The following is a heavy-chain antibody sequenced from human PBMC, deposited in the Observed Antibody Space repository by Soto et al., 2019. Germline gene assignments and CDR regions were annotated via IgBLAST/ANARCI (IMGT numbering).Heavy chain of an antibody. CDR3: AKSGLAAAGTFDP. V-gene: IGHV1-58*01. CDR1: GFTFSNSA. J-gene: IGHJ5*02. D-gene: IGHD6-13*01. Sequence: ASVKVSSKASGFTFSNSAVQWVRQARGQRLEWIGWIGVGSGHTDYAQKFQERVTISRDNSKNTLYLQMNSLRAEDTAVYYCAKSGLAAAGTFDPWGQGTLVTVSS. CDR2: IGVGSGHT.